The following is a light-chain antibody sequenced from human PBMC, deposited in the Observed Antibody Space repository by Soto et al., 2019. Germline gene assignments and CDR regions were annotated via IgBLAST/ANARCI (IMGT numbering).Light chain of an antibody. CDR2: DVN. Sequence: QSALTQPAYVSGSPGQSITISCTGTSSDIGGYNYVSWYQQHPGKAPKLMIYDVNNRPSGVSNRFSGSKSGNTASLTISGLQAEDEADYYCSSYTSSSTAVFGGGTKLTVL. J-gene: IGLJ2*01. CDR1: SSDIGGYNY. CDR3: SSYTSSSTAV. V-gene: IGLV2-14*01.